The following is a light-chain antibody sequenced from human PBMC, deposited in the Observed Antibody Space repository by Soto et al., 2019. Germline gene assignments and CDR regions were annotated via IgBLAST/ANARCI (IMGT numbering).Light chain of an antibody. CDR2: QAS. CDR3: QQYNTYSRT. Sequence: DVQMTQSPSTLSASVGDRVTITCRASQSVNSWLAWYQQKPGRAPKLLIAQASNLESGVPSRFSGSGSGTEFTLTISSLQPDDFATYYCQQYNTYSRTFGQGTKVEIK. V-gene: IGKV1-5*03. CDR1: QSVNSW. J-gene: IGKJ1*01.